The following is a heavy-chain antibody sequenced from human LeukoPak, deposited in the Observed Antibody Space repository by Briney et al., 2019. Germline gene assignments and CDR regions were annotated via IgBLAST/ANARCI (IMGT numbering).Heavy chain of an antibody. CDR2: IYGGGST. CDR1: GFTVSSNY. D-gene: IGHD3-10*01. V-gene: IGHV3-53*01. J-gene: IGHJ4*02. CDR3: ARSPLWFGENYFDY. Sequence: GGSLRLSCAASGFTVSSNYMSWVRQAPGKGLEWVSVIYGGGSTYYADSVKGRFTISRDNSKNTLYLQMNSLRAEDTAVYYCARSPLWFGENYFDYWGQGTLVTVSS.